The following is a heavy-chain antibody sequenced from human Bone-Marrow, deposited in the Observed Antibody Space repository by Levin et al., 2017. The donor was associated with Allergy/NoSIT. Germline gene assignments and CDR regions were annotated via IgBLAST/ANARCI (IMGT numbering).Heavy chain of an antibody. J-gene: IGHJ2*01. Sequence: GGSLRLSCAASGFLVSSFSMSWVRQAPGKGLECLSLVSGNDISYYADSVKGRLTVSRDNSKNTLSLHMDNLGADDTAVYYCARLWGGSDWFLDLWGRGTRVTV. CDR3: ARLWGGSDWFLDL. CDR1: GFLVSSFS. CDR2: VSGNDIS. V-gene: IGHV3-53*01. D-gene: IGHD5-12*01.